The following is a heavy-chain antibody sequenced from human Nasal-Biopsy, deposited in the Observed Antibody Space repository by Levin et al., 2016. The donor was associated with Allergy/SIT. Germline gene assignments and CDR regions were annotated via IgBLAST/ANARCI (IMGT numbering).Heavy chain of an antibody. V-gene: IGHV5-51*01. CDR3: ARQPRPSSGFDN. D-gene: IGHD3-22*01. J-gene: IGHJ4*02. Sequence: GESLKISCKGSGYNFDTKWIGWVRQMPGKSLECMGIIYPGDSDTRYSPSFQGQVTISADKSINTAYLQWNSLEASDTAMYYCARQPRPSSGFDNWGQGTLVTVSS. CDR1: GYNFDTKW. CDR2: IYPGDSDT.